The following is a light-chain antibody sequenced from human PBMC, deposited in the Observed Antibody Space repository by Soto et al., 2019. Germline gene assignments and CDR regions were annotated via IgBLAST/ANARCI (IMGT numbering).Light chain of an antibody. V-gene: IGKV1-39*02. CDR1: QSISSY. CDR2: AAS. CDR3: QQYNNWPPAFT. J-gene: IGKJ3*01. Sequence: DIQISPSPYWLSASVGDKVTITCRSSQSISSYLNWYQQKPGKAPKVLIYAASSLQSGVPSRFSGSGSGTEFTLTISSLQSEDFAVYYCQQYNNWPPAFTFGPGTKVDIK.